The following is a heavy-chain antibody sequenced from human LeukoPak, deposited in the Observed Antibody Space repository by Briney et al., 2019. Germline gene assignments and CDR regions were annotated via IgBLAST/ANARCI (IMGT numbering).Heavy chain of an antibody. CDR3: ARSQDIVVVPAAYADY. D-gene: IGHD2-2*01. CDR2: INPNSGGT. V-gene: IGHV1-2*02. Sequence: GASVKVSFKASGYTFTGYYMHWVRQAPGQGLEWMGWINPNSGGTNYAQKFQGRVTMTRDTSISTAYMEPSRLRSDDTAVYYCARSQDIVVVPAAYADYWGQGTLVTVSS. J-gene: IGHJ4*02. CDR1: GYTFTGYY.